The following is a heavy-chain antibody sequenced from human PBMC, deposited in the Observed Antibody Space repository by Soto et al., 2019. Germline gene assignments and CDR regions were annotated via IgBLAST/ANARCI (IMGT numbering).Heavy chain of an antibody. D-gene: IGHD5-18*01. J-gene: IGHJ5*02. CDR1: GYTFTNND. Sequence: ASVKVSCKASGYTFTNNDVSWVRQATGQGLEWMGGMNPGSGDTGYAQKFQGRVTMTRDISIATAYMELTSLTSEDTAIYYCARMESFGSLNWFDPWGQGTLVTVSS. CDR2: MNPGSGDT. CDR3: ARMESFGSLNWFDP. V-gene: IGHV1-8*01.